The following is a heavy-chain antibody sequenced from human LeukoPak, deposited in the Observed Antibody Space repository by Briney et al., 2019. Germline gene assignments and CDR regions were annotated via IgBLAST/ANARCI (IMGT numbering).Heavy chain of an antibody. D-gene: IGHD3-10*01. CDR1: GFTFSNSW. V-gene: IGHV3-7*01. CDR3: VKVAKYYYGSETYYFFEH. CDR2: IKQDGTEK. Sequence: GGSLRLSCAASGFTFSNSWMSWVRQAPGKGLEWVANIKQDGTEKYYVDSVKGRFTISRDNAKNSLDLQMNSLRVEDTGIYYCVKVAKYYYGSETYYFFEHWGQGTPVTASS. J-gene: IGHJ4*02.